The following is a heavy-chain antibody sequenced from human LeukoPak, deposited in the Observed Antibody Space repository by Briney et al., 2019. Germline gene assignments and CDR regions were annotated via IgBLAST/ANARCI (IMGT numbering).Heavy chain of an antibody. J-gene: IGHJ3*02. D-gene: IGHD3-22*01. V-gene: IGHV4-39*01. CDR1: GGSISSSSYY. CDR2: IYYSRST. Sequence: PSETLSLTCTVSGGSISSSSYYWGWIRQPPGKGLEWIGSIYYSRSTYYNPSLKSRVTISVDTSKNQFSLKLSSVTAADTAVYYCARPLIVPPRGADAFDIWGQGTMVTVSS. CDR3: ARPLIVPPRGADAFDI.